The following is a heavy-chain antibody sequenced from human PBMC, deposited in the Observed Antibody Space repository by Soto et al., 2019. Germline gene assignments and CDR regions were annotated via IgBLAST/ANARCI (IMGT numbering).Heavy chain of an antibody. Sequence: ASVKVSCKASGYTFTSYGISWVRQAPGQGLEWMGWISAYNGNTNYAQKLQGRVTMTTDTSTSTAYMELRSLRSDDTAVYYCARDSPDGVVVVAANIFDYWGQGNLVTVSS. CDR3: ARDSPDGVVVVAANIFDY. CDR1: GYTFTSYG. V-gene: IGHV1-18*04. D-gene: IGHD2-15*01. CDR2: ISAYNGNT. J-gene: IGHJ4*02.